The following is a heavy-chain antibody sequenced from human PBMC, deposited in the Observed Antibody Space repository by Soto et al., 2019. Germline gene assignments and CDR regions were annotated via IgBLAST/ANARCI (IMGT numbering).Heavy chain of an antibody. D-gene: IGHD2-2*01. CDR3: ARDLVVPAASNYYYYYGMDV. V-gene: IGHV3-7*03. Sequence: GGSLRLFCAASGFTFSSYWMSWVRQAPGKGLEWVANIKQDGSEKYYVDSVKGRFTISRDNAKNSLYLQMNSLRAEDTAVYYCARDLVVPAASNYYYYYGMDVWGQGTTVTVSS. J-gene: IGHJ6*02. CDR2: IKQDGSEK. CDR1: GFTFSSYW.